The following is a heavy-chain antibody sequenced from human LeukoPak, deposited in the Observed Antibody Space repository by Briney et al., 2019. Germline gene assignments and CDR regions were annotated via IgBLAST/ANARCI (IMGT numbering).Heavy chain of an antibody. CDR2: ISYDGSNK. J-gene: IGHJ3*02. D-gene: IGHD3-9*01. V-gene: IGHV3-30-3*01. Sequence: GGSLRLSCAASGFTFSSYAMHWVRQAPGKGLEWVAVISYDGSNKYYADSVKGRFTISRDNSKNTLYLQMNSLRAEDTAVYYCARDLLRYFDWTLGGDAFDIWGQGTMVTVSS. CDR1: GFTFSSYA. CDR3: ARDLLRYFDWTLGGDAFDI.